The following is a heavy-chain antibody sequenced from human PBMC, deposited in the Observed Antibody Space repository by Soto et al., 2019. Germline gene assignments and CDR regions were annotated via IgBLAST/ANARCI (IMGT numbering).Heavy chain of an antibody. J-gene: IGHJ4*02. CDR2: ISVSGGT. CDR1: GFTFSSYA. Sequence: EVQLLESGGGLVQPGGSLRLSCAASGFTFSSYAMNWVRQAPGKGPEWVSHISVSGGTYYADSVKGRFTISRDNSKTTLFLQMNSRRAEDTAVYYCAKSLSTATSFDYWGQGTPVTVSS. CDR3: AKSLSTATSFDY. V-gene: IGHV3-23*01.